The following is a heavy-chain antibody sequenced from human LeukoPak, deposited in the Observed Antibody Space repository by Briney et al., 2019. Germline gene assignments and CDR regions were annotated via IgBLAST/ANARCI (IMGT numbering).Heavy chain of an antibody. D-gene: IGHD4-17*01. CDR1: GGSFSGYS. Sequence: SETLSLTCAVYGGSFSGYSWSWIRQPPGKGLEWIGYIYHTGSPYYNPSLKSRVTTSVDRSKNQFSLKLSSVTAADTAVYYCAGDYGDDYFDYWGQGTLVTVSS. J-gene: IGHJ4*02. V-gene: IGHV4-30-2*01. CDR2: IYHTGSP. CDR3: AGDYGDDYFDY.